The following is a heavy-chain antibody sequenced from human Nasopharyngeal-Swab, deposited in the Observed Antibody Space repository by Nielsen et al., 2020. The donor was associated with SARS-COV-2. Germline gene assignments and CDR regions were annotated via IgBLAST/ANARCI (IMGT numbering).Heavy chain of an antibody. Sequence: SETLSLTCAVYGGSFSGYYWIWLRQPPGKGLEWIGEINNSGSTNYNPSLKSRVTISVDTSKNQFSLKLSSVTAADTAVYYCARATTPIAVAGPRGWYFDLWGRGTLVTVSS. J-gene: IGHJ2*01. D-gene: IGHD6-19*01. CDR2: INNSGST. V-gene: IGHV4-34*01. CDR3: ARATTPIAVAGPRGWYFDL. CDR1: GGSFSGYY.